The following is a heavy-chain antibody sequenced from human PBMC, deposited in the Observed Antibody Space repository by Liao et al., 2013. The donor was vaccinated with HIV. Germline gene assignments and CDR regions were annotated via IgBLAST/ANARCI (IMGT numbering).Heavy chain of an antibody. V-gene: IGHV4-61*02. CDR3: ARGRRGYSGYDLDY. CDR1: GGSISSGSYY. J-gene: IGHJ4*02. Sequence: QVQLQESGPGLVKPSQTLSLTCTVSGGSISSGSYYWSWIRQPAGKGLEWIGRIYTSGSTNYNPSLNSRVTISVDTSKNQFSLRLTSVTAADTAVYYCARGRRGYSGYDLDYWGQGTLVTVSS. CDR2: IYTSGST. D-gene: IGHD5-12*01.